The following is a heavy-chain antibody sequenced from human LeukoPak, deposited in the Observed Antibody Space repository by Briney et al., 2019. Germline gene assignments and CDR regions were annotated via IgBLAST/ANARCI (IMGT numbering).Heavy chain of an antibody. D-gene: IGHD6-13*01. CDR3: ARLKTDGSWPYYYYYGMDV. CDR2: IIPIFGTA. CDR1: GGTFSSYA. J-gene: IGHJ6*02. V-gene: IGHV1-69*13. Sequence: SVKVSCKASGGTFSSYAISWVRQAPGQGLEWMGGIIPIFGTANYAQKFQGRVTITADESTSTAYMELSSLRSEDTAVYYCARLKTDGSWPYYYYYGMDVWGQGTTVTVSS.